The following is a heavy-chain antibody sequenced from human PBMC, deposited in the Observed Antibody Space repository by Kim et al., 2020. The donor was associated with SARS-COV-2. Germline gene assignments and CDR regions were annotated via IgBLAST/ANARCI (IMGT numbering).Heavy chain of an antibody. J-gene: IGHJ4*02. CDR2: ISTDGSST. Sequence: GGSLRLSCAASGFTFSSYWMHWVRQAPGKGLVWVSRISTDGSSTSYADSVKGRFTISRDNAKNTLYLQMNSLRAEDTAVYYCAREDYSSIDFDYWGQGTLVTVSS. CDR1: GFTFSSYW. D-gene: IGHD6-13*01. CDR3: AREDYSSIDFDY. V-gene: IGHV3-74*01.